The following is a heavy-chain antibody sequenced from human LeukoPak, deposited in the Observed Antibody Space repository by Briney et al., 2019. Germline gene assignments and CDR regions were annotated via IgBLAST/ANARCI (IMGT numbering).Heavy chain of an antibody. D-gene: IGHD3-16*02. Sequence: GGSLTLSCAASGFTVISNLMTWVRQSPGRGLEWLSSIYSGGATYYADSVKGRFTISRDHSNNSVSLQMTNLRVEDTAIYYCARGAYRISWPGIDYWGQGTLVTVS. CDR2: IYSGGAT. V-gene: IGHV3-53*01. CDR3: ARGAYRISWPGIDY. J-gene: IGHJ4*02. CDR1: GFTVISNL.